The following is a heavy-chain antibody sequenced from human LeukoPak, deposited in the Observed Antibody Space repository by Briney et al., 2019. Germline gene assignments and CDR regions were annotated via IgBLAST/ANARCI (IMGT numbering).Heavy chain of an antibody. CDR3: ATDRNSGKYYDY. V-gene: IGHV3-33*08. CDR1: GFTFSDYY. Sequence: GGSLRLSCAASGFTFSDYYMSWIRQAPGKGLEWVAVIWYDGSNKYYADSVKGRFTTSRDNSKDTLYLQMNSLRAEDTAVYYCATDRNSGKYYDYWGQGTLVTVSS. J-gene: IGHJ4*02. D-gene: IGHD1-26*01. CDR2: IWYDGSNK.